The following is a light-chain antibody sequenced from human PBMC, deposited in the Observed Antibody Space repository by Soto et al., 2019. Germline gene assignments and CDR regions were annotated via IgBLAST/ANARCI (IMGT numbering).Light chain of an antibody. CDR1: KSDIGVYDF. V-gene: IGLV2-8*01. J-gene: IGLJ1*01. CDR3: CSYAGGYTYL. Sequence: QSALTQPPSASGSPGQSVTISCTGTKSDIGVYDFVSWYQHHPGKAPRLIIYEVVQRPSGVPDRFSGSKSGNTASLTISGLQAEDEADYFCCSYAGGYTYLFGTGTKLTVL. CDR2: EVV.